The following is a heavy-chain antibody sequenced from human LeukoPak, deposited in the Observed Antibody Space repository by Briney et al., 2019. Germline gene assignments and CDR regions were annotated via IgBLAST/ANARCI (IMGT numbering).Heavy chain of an antibody. CDR3: TTEPYSSGWPYYFDY. CDR2: IKGKTDGGTT. CDR1: GFTFSNAW. J-gene: IGHJ4*02. Sequence: GGSLRLSCAASGFTFSNAWMSWVRQAPGKGLEWVGRIKGKTDGGTTDYAAPVKGRFTISRDDSKNTLYLQMNSLKTEDTAVYYCTTEPYSSGWPYYFDYWGQGTLVTVSS. V-gene: IGHV3-15*01. D-gene: IGHD6-19*01.